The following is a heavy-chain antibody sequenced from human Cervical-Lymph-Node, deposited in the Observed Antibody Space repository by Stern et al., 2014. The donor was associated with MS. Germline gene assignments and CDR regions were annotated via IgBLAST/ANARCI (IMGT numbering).Heavy chain of an antibody. CDR2: VFYNGTT. CDR1: GGSIRTFS. V-gene: IGHV4-59*01. CDR3: ARHSVGVKDFDS. D-gene: IGHD4-23*01. Sequence: QLQLQESGPGLVKPSETLSLTCTVSGGSIRTFSWSWIRQPPGRGLEWIGCVFYNGTTTHNPSLKSRVSMSVDPSKSQLSLRLHSVTAADTAVYYCARHSVGVKDFDSWGQGTLVTVSS. J-gene: IGHJ4*02.